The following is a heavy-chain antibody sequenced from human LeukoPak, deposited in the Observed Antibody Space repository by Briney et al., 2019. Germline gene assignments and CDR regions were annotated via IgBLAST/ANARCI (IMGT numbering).Heavy chain of an antibody. J-gene: IGHJ4*02. V-gene: IGHV3-30*04. Sequence: GRSLTLSCAASGFTSSAIHWVRQSPGKGLEWLAIISFDGAYRYYADSVKGRFTISRDISKNTFYLQMSSLTADDAALYYCAKDGQKYDYGDYGGDIYFDYWGQGTLVTVSS. D-gene: IGHD4-17*01. CDR3: AKDGQKYDYGDYGGDIYFDY. CDR2: ISFDGAYR. CDR1: GFTSSA.